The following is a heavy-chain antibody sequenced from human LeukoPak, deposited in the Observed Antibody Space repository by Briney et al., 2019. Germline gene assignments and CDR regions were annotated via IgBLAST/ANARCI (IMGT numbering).Heavy chain of an antibody. J-gene: IGHJ4*02. CDR3: ARTSMVRGVISPNFDY. Sequence: ASVKVSCKASGYTFTSYYMHWVRQAPGQGLEWMGIINPSGGSTSYAQKFQGRVTMTRDTSTSTVYMELSSLRSEDTAVYYCARTSMVRGVISPNFDYWVQGTLVTVSS. CDR2: INPSGGST. CDR1: GYTFTSYY. D-gene: IGHD3-10*01. V-gene: IGHV1-46*01.